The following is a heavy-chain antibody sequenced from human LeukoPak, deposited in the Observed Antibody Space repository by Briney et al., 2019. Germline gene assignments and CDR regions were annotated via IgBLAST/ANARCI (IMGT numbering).Heavy chain of an antibody. Sequence: PSETLSLTCTLSGRSISSYYWSWIRQPPGKGLGWIGYIYYSGSTNYNTSLKSRVTISVDTSKNQFSLKLSSVTAADTAVYYCARGSAMGKYYFDYWGQGTLVTVSS. CDR1: GRSISSYY. D-gene: IGHD5-18*01. V-gene: IGHV4-59*01. CDR2: IYYSGST. J-gene: IGHJ4*02. CDR3: ARGSAMGKYYFDY.